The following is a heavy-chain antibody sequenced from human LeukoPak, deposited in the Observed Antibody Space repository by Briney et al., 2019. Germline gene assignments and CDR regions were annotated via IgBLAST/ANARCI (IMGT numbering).Heavy chain of an antibody. Sequence: DPSETLSLTCTVSGGSISSSTYYWGWIRQPPGKGLEWFVSIYYSGSTYYNPSLKSRVTIFVDTSKNQFSLKLSSVTAADTAVYYCATMSSGWYRNWYFDLWGRGTLVTVSS. CDR2: IYYSGST. CDR3: ATMSSGWYRNWYFDL. CDR1: GGSISSSTYY. V-gene: IGHV4-39*01. J-gene: IGHJ2*01. D-gene: IGHD6-19*01.